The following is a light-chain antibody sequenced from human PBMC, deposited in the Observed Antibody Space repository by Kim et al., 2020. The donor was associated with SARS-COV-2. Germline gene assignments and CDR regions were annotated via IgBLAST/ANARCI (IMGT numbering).Light chain of an antibody. J-gene: IGLJ2*01. CDR1: SSDVGSYNL. CDR3: CSYAGTSTV. V-gene: IGLV2-23*02. CDR2: EVN. Sequence: PGQSITISCTGTSSDVGSYNLVSWYQHHPVKAPKLMIYEVNKRPSGVSNRFSGSKSGNTASLTISGLQAEDEADYYCCSYAGTSTVFGGGTQLTVL.